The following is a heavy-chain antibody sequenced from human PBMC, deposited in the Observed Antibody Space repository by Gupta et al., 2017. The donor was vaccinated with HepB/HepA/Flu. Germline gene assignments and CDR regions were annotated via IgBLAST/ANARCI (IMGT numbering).Heavy chain of an antibody. CDR3: TTDVGKEPEGAFDF. CDR1: VFTFHFDITW. J-gene: IGHJ4*02. V-gene: IGHV3-15*07. CDR2: IKSKNNGGTT. D-gene: IGHD1-26*01. Sequence: EVQLVESGGGVVRPGESLELSCAASVFTFHFDITWINWVRQSAGKGLEWVGRIKSKNNGGTTDYAESVRGRFTISRNDSMKTVSLQMRSLKVEDTAVYYCTTDVGKEPEGAFDFWGQGTLVTVSA.